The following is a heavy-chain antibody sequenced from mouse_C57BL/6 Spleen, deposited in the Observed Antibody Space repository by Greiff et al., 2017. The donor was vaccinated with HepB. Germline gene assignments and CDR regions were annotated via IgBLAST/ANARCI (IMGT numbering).Heavy chain of an antibody. CDR1: GYTFTDYY. Sequence: VQLQQSGAELVKPGASVKISCKASGYTFTDYYINWVKQRPGQGLEWIGKIGPGSGSTYYNEKFKGKATLTADKSSSTAYMQLSSLTSEDSAVYFCARSLYYYGSSYTFYYAMDYWGQGTSVTVSS. D-gene: IGHD1-1*01. V-gene: IGHV1-77*01. J-gene: IGHJ4*01. CDR2: IGPGSGST. CDR3: ARSLYYYGSSYTFYYAMDY.